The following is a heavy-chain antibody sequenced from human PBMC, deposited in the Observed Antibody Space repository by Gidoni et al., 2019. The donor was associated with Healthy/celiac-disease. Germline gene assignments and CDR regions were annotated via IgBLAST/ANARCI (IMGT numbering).Heavy chain of an antibody. V-gene: IGHV3-49*02. CDR2: IRSKAYGGTT. J-gene: IGHJ6*02. CDR3: TRDRGVPRMDV. D-gene: IGHD1-26*01. Sequence: GFIRSKAYGGTTEYAASVKGRFTISRDDSKSIAYLQMNSLKTEDTAVYYCTRDRGVPRMDVWGQGTTVTVSS.